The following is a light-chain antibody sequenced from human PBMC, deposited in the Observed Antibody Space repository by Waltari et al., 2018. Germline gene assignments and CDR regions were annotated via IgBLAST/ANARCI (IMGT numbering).Light chain of an antibody. Sequence: EIVLTQSPGTLSLSPGDGATLSCRASQSIGTYLTWYQQRPGQAPRLLIYHASSRATGIPDRFSGSGSGTDFSLTINRLEPEDFAVYYCQMYVKLPVTFGQGTKVELK. V-gene: IGKV3-20*01. CDR3: QMYVKLPVT. J-gene: IGKJ1*01. CDR1: QSIGTY. CDR2: HAS.